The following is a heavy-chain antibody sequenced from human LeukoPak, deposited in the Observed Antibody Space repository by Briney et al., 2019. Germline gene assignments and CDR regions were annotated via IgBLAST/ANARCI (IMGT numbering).Heavy chain of an antibody. J-gene: IGHJ6*03. V-gene: IGHV4-61*08. CDR3: ARVHYYQSYYYFYYMDV. CDR1: GGSISSGGYY. CDR2: IYYSGST. Sequence: PSQTLSLTCTVSGGSISSGGYYWSWIRQHPGKGLEWIGYIYYSGSTNYNPSLKSRVTISVDTSKNQFSLKLSSVTAADTAVYYCARVHYYQSYYYFYYMDVWGKGTTVTVSS. D-gene: IGHD3-10*01.